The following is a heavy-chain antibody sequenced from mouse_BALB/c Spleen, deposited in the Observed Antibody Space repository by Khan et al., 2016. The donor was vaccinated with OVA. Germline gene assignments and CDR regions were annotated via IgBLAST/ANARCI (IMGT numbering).Heavy chain of an antibody. J-gene: IGHJ3*01. CDR2: IWSAGST. V-gene: IGHV2-2*02. CDR1: GFSLNNYS. D-gene: IGHD2-4*01. Sequence: VQLQESGPGLVQPSQSLSITCTVSGFSLNNYSVHWVRQSPGKGLEWLGVIWSAGSTDYNAAFISRMTISKDNSRNQIFFRMNSLQPNDTAIYXCARRGYDYGRGALFAYWGQGTLVTVSA. CDR3: ARRGYDYGRGALFAY.